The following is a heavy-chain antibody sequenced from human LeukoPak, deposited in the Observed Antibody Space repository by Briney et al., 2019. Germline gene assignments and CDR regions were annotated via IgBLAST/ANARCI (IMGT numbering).Heavy chain of an antibody. CDR1: GVTISSYA. Sequence: PAGSLTLSCATSGVTISSYARSWVRQAPGKGLEWVSGIGASGGSTYYADSVKGRFTISRDNSKNTLYLQMNSLRTEDTAVYYCAKAEGYDILTGLDYWGQGTLVTVSS. V-gene: IGHV3-23*01. CDR2: IGASGGST. CDR3: AKAEGYDILTGLDY. D-gene: IGHD3-9*01. J-gene: IGHJ4*02.